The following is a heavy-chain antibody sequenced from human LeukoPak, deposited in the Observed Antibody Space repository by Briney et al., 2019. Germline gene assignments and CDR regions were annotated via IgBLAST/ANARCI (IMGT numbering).Heavy chain of an antibody. CDR3: ARFGSGSSTY. Sequence: GGSLRLSCAASGFTFSSYSMNWVSQALGKGLEWVSSISSSSSYIYYADSVKGRFTISRDNAKNSLYLQMNSLRAEDTAVYYCARFGSGSSTYWGQGTLVTVSS. CDR2: ISSSSSYI. J-gene: IGHJ4*02. V-gene: IGHV3-21*01. D-gene: IGHD3-10*01. CDR1: GFTFSSYS.